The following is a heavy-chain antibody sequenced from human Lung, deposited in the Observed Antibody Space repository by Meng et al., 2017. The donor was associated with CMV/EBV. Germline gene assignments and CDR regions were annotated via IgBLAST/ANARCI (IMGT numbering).Heavy chain of an antibody. D-gene: IGHD3-10*01. J-gene: IGHJ4*02. V-gene: IGHV4-30-4*08. CDR1: FGFISGIDCY. CDR2: INYSGNN. CDR3: GGRGAGIGHAGHHFDY. Sequence: PMKTPPPTSSTCVVCFGFISGIDCYCTWCLRHPAKDLKGSVYINYSGNNYYNPTLMSRITISVDTSKNQFSLILSSNTAAVTAVYYCGGRGAGIGHAGHHFDYWGQGTLVTVFS.